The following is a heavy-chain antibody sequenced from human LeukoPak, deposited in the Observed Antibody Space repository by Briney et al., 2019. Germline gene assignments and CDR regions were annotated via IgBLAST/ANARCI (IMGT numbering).Heavy chain of an antibody. V-gene: IGHV3-48*04. J-gene: IGHJ4*02. CDR1: GFTFSSYS. CDR2: ISSSSSTI. Sequence: GGSLRLSCAASGFTFSSYSMNWVRQAPGKGLEWVSYISSSSSTIYYADSVKGRFTISRDNAKNSLYLQMNSLRAEDTAVYYCARDIHYYDSSGGYYFDYWGQGTLVTVSS. D-gene: IGHD3-22*01. CDR3: ARDIHYYDSSGGYYFDY.